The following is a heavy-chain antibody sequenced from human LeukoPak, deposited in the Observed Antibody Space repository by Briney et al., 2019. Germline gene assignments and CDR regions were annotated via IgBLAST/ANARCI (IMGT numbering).Heavy chain of an antibody. J-gene: IGHJ4*02. CDR2: ISVYNGNT. CDR3: ARAPRGTYWDYFDY. V-gene: IGHV1-18*01. Sequence: ASVKASCKADGDTLGNYGISWVRQAPGQGLEWTGWISVYNGNTKYAQKFQGRVTMTADTSTSTSYMELRSLTSDDTAVYYCARAPRGTYWDYFDYWGQGTLVTVSS. D-gene: IGHD1-26*01. CDR1: GDTLGNYG.